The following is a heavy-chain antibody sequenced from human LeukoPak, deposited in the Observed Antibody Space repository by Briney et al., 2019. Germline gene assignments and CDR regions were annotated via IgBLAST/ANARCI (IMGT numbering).Heavy chain of an antibody. D-gene: IGHD4-11*01. CDR2: INPSGGST. Sequence: ASVKVSCKASGYTFTSYYMHWVRQAPGQGLEWMGIINPSGGSTSYAQKFQGRVTMTRDTSTSTVYMELSSLRSEDTAVYYCARETHDYSNYGLDYYHYYYMDVWGKGTTVTVSS. CDR1: GYTFTSYY. J-gene: IGHJ6*03. V-gene: IGHV1-46*01. CDR3: ARETHDYSNYGLDYYHYYYMDV.